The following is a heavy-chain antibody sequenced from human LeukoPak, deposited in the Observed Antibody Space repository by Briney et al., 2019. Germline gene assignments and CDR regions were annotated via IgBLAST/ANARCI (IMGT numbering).Heavy chain of an antibody. D-gene: IGHD2-15*01. V-gene: IGHV3-9*01. CDR2: ISWNSGSI. CDR3: AKFLVVRGMDV. CDR1: GFTFDDYA. J-gene: IGHJ6*02. Sequence: GGSLRLSCAASGFTFDDYAMHWFRQAPGKGLEWVSGISWNSGSIGYADSVKGRFTISRDNAKNSLYLQMNSLRAEDTALYYCAKFLVVRGMDVWGQGTTVTVSS.